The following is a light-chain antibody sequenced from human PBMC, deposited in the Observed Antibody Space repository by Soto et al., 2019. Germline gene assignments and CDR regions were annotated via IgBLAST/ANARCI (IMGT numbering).Light chain of an antibody. CDR1: QNIRSS. CDR2: DAS. J-gene: IGKJ2*01. Sequence: EVVMTQTPTSLSASPGERVTLSCRASQNIRSSLAWYQQRPGQAPRLLIYDASTRATGIPPRFSGGGSGTEFTVTISSLQSADFAIYYCKQYDIWPPYTFGQGTKVDI. CDR3: KQYDIWPPYT. V-gene: IGKV3-15*01.